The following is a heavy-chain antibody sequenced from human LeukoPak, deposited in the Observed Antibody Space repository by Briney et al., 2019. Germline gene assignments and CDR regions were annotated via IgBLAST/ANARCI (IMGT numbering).Heavy chain of an antibody. CDR2: INPNSGGT. CDR1: GYTFTGYY. Sequence: ASVKVSCKASGYTFTGYYMHWVRQAPGQGLEWMGWINPNSGGTNYAQKFQGRVTMTSDTSISTAYMELSRLRSDDTAVYYCARGSKWLLPPFDYWGQGTLVTVSS. D-gene: IGHD3-22*01. CDR3: ARGSKWLLPPFDY. V-gene: IGHV1-2*02. J-gene: IGHJ4*02.